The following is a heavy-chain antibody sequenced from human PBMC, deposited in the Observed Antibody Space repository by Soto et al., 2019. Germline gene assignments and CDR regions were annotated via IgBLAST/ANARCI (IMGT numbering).Heavy chain of an antibody. CDR1: GYTFNTYG. CDR2: ISAYDGKT. V-gene: IGHV1-18*01. D-gene: IGHD1-26*01. CDR3: ARVNSGSPKWSLWDV. J-gene: IGHJ6*02. Sequence: ASVKVSCKTSGYTFNTYGINWVRQAPGQGLELMGWISAYDGKTTYAEKFQGRVTLTTDTSTSTAYMELSSLRSEDTAVYYCARVNSGSPKWSLWDVWGQGTTVTVSS.